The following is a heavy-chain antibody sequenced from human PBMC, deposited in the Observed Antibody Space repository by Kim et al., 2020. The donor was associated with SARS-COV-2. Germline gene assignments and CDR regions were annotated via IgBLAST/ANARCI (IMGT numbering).Heavy chain of an antibody. J-gene: IGHJ4*02. CDR2: GWVK. V-gene: IGHV3-53*01. Sequence: GWVKYYADTVKRRFNISRDTSKHTMYLQMSSLRAEDTALYYCARGPLDYWGQGTLVTVSS. CDR3: ARGPLDY.